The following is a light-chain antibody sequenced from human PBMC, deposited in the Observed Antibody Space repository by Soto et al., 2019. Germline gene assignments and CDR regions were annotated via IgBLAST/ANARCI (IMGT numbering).Light chain of an antibody. V-gene: IGLV1-47*01. J-gene: IGLJ3*02. Sequence: QSVLTQPPSASATPGQGVTISCSGSSVNIGTNYVYWYQQLPGTAPKLLIYRNGQRPSGVPDRFSGSKSGTSASLAISGLRSEDEADYYCAVWDDSLDGVVFGGGTKVTV. CDR2: RNG. CDR1: SVNIGTNY. CDR3: AVWDDSLDGVV.